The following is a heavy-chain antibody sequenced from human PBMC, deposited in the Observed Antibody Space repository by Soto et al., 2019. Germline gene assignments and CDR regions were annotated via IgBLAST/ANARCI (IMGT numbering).Heavy chain of an antibody. D-gene: IGHD5-18*01. Sequence: GGSLRLSCAASGFSFTTYAMHWARQAPGKGLEWVAVISDDGSIKYYADSVKGRFTISRDNSKNTFYLQMNSLRGDDTALYYCARAIETAMDPCDYWGQGALVTVSS. CDR1: GFSFTTYA. CDR3: ARAIETAMDPCDY. J-gene: IGHJ4*02. V-gene: IGHV3-30-3*01. CDR2: ISDDGSIK.